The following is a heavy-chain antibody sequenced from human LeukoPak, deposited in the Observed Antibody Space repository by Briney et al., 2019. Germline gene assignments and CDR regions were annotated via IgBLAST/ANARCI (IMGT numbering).Heavy chain of an antibody. CDR2: ISSSSSYI. D-gene: IGHD6-6*01. CDR3: ASARGPYSSSSLSGWYEFDYYYYMDV. V-gene: IGHV3-21*01. Sequence: PGGSLRLSCAASGFTFSSHSMNWVRQAPGKGLEWVSSISSSSSYIYYADSVKGRFTISRDNAKNSLYLQMNSLRAEDTAVYYCASARGPYSSSSLSGWYEFDYYYYMDVWGKGTTVTVSS. CDR1: GFTFSSHS. J-gene: IGHJ6*03.